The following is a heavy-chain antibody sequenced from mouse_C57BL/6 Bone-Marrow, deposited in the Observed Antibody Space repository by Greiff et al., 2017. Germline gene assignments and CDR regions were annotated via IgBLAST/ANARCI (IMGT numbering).Heavy chain of an antibody. Sequence: QVQLQQPGAELVKPGASVKLSCKASGYTFTSYWLHWVKQRPGRGLEWIGRIDPNSGRTKYNEKFKSKATLTVDKPSSTAYLQLSSLTSEDSAVYYCASDDALTDYSNYGAIDYGGQGTSVTVSS. J-gene: IGHJ4*01. V-gene: IGHV1-72*01. CDR2: IDPNSGRT. D-gene: IGHD2-5*01. CDR1: GYTFTSYW. CDR3: ASDDALTDYSNYGAIDY.